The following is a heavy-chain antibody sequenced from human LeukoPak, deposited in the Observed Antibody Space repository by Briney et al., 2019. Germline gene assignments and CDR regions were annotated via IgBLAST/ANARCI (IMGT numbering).Heavy chain of an antibody. Sequence: PGGSLRLSCAASGFTFSSYGMHWVRQAPGKGLEWVAVISYDGSNKYYADSVKGRFTISRDNSKNTLYLQMNSLRAEDTAVYYCAKDPGQQLVLNWFDPWGQGTLVTVSS. J-gene: IGHJ5*02. D-gene: IGHD6-13*01. CDR1: GFTFSSYG. V-gene: IGHV3-30*18. CDR2: ISYDGSNK. CDR3: AKDPGQQLVLNWFDP.